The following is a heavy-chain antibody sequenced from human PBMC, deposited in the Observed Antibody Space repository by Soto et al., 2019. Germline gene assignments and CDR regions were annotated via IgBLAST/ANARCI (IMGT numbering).Heavy chain of an antibody. Sequence: PGESLKISCKASGYSFTTYWIGWVRQLPGKGLEWMGIIYPGDSDTRYSPSFQGQVTISADKSISTAYLQWSSLKASDSAMFYCSRKDIAGNSVDFWGQGTLVTVS. CDR3: SRKDIAGNSVDF. J-gene: IGHJ4*02. CDR1: GYSFTTYW. CDR2: IYPGDSDT. V-gene: IGHV5-51*01. D-gene: IGHD6-13*01.